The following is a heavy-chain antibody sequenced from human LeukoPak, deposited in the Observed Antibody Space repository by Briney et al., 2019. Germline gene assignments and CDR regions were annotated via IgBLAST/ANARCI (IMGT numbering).Heavy chain of an antibody. Sequence: PGGSLRLSCAASGFTFSSYGMHWVRQAPGKGLEWVAVISYDGSNKYYADSVEGRFTISRDNSKNTLYLQMNSLRAEDTAVYYCARVVPGNYYDSSGYLWFDPWGQGTLVTVSS. D-gene: IGHD3-22*01. CDR1: GFTFSSYG. CDR2: ISYDGSNK. CDR3: ARVVPGNYYDSSGYLWFDP. V-gene: IGHV3-30*03. J-gene: IGHJ5*02.